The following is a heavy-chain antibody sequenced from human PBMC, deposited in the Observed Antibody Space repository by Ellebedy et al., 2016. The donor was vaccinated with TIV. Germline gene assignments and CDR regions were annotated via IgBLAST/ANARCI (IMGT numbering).Heavy chain of an antibody. Sequence: AASVKVSCKASGYSFTAYYVHWVRQAPGHGLEWMGWINPNTGGTYYAKKFQGRVTMSTDTSISTAFMELGRLRSDDTAVYYCSRGGSVPASLPSDFWGQGTLVTVSS. D-gene: IGHD2-2*01. J-gene: IGHJ4*02. CDR3: SRGGSVPASLPSDF. V-gene: IGHV1-2*02. CDR2: INPNTGGT. CDR1: GYSFTAYY.